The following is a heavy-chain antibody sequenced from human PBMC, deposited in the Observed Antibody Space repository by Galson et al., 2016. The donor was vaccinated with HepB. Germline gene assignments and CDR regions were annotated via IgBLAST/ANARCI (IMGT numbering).Heavy chain of an antibody. Sequence: SLRLSCAASGFTFSSYAMHWVRQAPGKGLEWVAVISFDGSNKYYAASVKGRFTISRDNSKNTLYLQMNSLRAEDTAVYYCARDRYNWNYHYYYYGMDVWGQGATVTVSS. J-gene: IGHJ6*02. CDR1: GFTFSSYA. D-gene: IGHD1-7*01. CDR3: ARDRYNWNYHYYYYGMDV. V-gene: IGHV3-30*04. CDR2: ISFDGSNK.